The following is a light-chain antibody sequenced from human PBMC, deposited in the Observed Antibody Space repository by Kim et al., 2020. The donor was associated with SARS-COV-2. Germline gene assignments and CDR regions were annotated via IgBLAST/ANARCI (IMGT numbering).Light chain of an antibody. V-gene: IGLV3-21*04. CDR2: YDS. CDR1: NIGSNS. J-gene: IGLJ2*01. CDR3: QVWDSSSERV. Sequence: VAPGKTARITCGGNNIGSNSVHWYQQKPGQAPVLVSYYDSDRPSGIPERFSGSNSGNTATLTISRVEAGDEADYYCQVWDSSSERVFGGGTKLTVL.